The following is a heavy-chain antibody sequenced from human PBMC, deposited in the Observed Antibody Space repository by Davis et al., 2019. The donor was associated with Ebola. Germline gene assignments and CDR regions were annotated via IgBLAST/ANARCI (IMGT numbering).Heavy chain of an antibody. J-gene: IGHJ6*02. V-gene: IGHV4-34*01. Sequence: SETLSLTCAVSGGSFSGYYWSWIRQPPGKGLDWIGEINHSGSTNYNPSLKSRVTISVDTSKNQFSLKLSSVTAADTAVYYCARDRVAAAGRWYYYYGMDVWGQGTTVTVSS. D-gene: IGHD6-13*01. CDR2: INHSGST. CDR3: ARDRVAAAGRWYYYYGMDV. CDR1: GGSFSGYY.